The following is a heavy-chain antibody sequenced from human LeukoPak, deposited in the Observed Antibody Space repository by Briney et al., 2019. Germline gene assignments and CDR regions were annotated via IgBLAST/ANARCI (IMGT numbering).Heavy chain of an antibody. CDR1: GGSISSGDYY. D-gene: IGHD6-13*01. CDR2: IYYSGST. CDR3: ARDGRYSSSWYYMDV. V-gene: IGHV4-30-4*08. Sequence: PSETLSLTCTVSGGSISSGDYYWSWIRQPPGKSLEWIGYIYYSGSTYYDPSLKSRVAISVDTSKNQFSLKLSSVTAADTAVYYCARDGRYSSSWYYMDVWGKGTTVTVSS. J-gene: IGHJ6*03.